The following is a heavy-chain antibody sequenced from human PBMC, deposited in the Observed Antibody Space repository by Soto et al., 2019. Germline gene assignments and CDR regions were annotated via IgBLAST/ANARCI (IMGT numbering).Heavy chain of an antibody. V-gene: IGHV4-34*01. Sequence: SETLSLTCAVYGGSFSIYYWSWIRQPPGKGLEWLGEINHRGSTNYYPSLKSRLTISVDTSKNQFSLNLISVTAADRAVYYCARGLNWNYGAFDYWGQGTLVTVS. CDR2: INHRGST. CDR1: GGSFSIYY. CDR3: ARGLNWNYGAFDY. J-gene: IGHJ4*02. D-gene: IGHD1-7*01.